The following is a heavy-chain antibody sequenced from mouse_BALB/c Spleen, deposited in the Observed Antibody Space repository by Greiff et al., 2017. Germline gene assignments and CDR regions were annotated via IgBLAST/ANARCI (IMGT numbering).Heavy chain of an antibody. D-gene: IGHD1-1*01. CDR3: ARDYYGSSLYYYAMDY. CDR1: GYTFTDYV. J-gene: IGHJ4*01. CDR2: IYPGSGST. Sequence: VQLVESGPELVKPGASVKMSCKASGYTFTDYVISWVKQRTGQGLEWIGEIYPGSGSTYYNEKFKGKATLTADKSSNTAYMQLSSLTSEDSAVYFCARDYYGSSLYYYAMDYWGQGTSVTVSS. V-gene: IGHV1-77*01.